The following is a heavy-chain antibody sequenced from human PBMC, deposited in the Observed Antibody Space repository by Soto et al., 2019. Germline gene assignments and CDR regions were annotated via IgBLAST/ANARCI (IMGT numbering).Heavy chain of an antibody. CDR1: NYTFTLYG. CDR3: VRDRPYSNHKEVFDP. CDR2: ISGFNGYT. Sequence: GASVKFSWKESNYTFTLYGITWVRQAPGQGPECLGWISGFNGYTSYAQKFQGRVIMTIXXXXSXXXMXIXXLRSDDTAVYYCVRDRPYSNHKEVFDPWG. J-gene: IGHJ5*02. V-gene: IGHV1-18*04. D-gene: IGHD4-4*01.